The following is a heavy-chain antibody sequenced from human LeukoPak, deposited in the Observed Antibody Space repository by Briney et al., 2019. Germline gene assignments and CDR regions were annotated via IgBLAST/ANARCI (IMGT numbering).Heavy chain of an antibody. CDR3: ARSRCSASTSCYYFFFFDS. J-gene: IGHJ4*02. V-gene: IGHV1-18*04. Sequence: GASVKVSCKASGYTFTSYYMHWVRQAPGRGLEWMAWSSGTGYNIEYAQKFQDRVTMTTDTSTSTAYMELRSLRSDDTAVYYCARSRCSASTSCYYFFFFDSWGQGTLVTVSS. D-gene: IGHD2-2*01. CDR2: SSGTGYNI. CDR1: GYTFTSYY.